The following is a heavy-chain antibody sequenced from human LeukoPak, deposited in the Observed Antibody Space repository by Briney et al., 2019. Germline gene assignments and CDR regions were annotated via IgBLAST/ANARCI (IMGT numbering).Heavy chain of an antibody. J-gene: IGHJ4*02. D-gene: IGHD5-24*01. CDR2: ISYDGSNK. CDR3: ARSEMATISPEDY. CDR1: GFTFSSYA. V-gene: IGHV3-30*04. Sequence: GGSLRLSCAASGFTFSSYAMHWVRQAPGKGLEWVAVISYDGSNKYYADSVKGRFTISRDNSKNTLYLQMNSLRAEDTAVYYCARSEMATISPEDYWGQGTLVTVSS.